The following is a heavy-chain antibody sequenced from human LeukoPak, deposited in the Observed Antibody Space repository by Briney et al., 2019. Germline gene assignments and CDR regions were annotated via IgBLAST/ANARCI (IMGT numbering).Heavy chain of an antibody. D-gene: IGHD1-1*01. Sequence: SETLSLTCAVSGGSISSSNWWSWVRQPPGKGLEWIGEIYHSGSTNYNPSPKSRVTISVDKSKNQSSLKLGSVTAADTAVYYCARASHWNQLHYFDYWGQGTLVTVSS. V-gene: IGHV4-4*02. CDR2: IYHSGST. CDR3: ARASHWNQLHYFDY. J-gene: IGHJ4*02. CDR1: GGSISSSNW.